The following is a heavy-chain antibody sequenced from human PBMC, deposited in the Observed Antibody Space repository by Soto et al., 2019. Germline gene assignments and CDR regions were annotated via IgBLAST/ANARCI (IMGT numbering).Heavy chain of an antibody. J-gene: IGHJ4*02. CDR3: AIGISGSLRPPGY. V-gene: IGHV3-23*01. CDR2: ISVTGDGT. CDR1: GFTFNTYV. D-gene: IGHD1-20*01. Sequence: HPGGSLRLSCAASGFTFNTYVMSWVRQAPGKGLEWVSSISVTGDGTYYTDSVKGRFTISRDNSHNTLHLQMSSLRVDDTAVYFCAIGISGSLRPPGYWGQGSPVTVSS.